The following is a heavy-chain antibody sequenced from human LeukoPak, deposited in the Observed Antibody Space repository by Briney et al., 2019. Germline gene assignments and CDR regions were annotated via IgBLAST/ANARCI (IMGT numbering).Heavy chain of an antibody. J-gene: IGHJ4*02. CDR3: ATDGLARDYGDYVIGY. V-gene: IGHV1-24*01. CDR2: FDPEDGET. CDR1: GYTLTELS. D-gene: IGHD4-17*01. Sequence: ASVKVSCKVSGYTLTELSMHWVRQAPGKRLEWTGGFDPEDGETIYAQKFQGRVTMTEDTSTDTAYMELSSLRSEDTAVYYCATDGLARDYGDYVIGYWGQGTLVTVSS.